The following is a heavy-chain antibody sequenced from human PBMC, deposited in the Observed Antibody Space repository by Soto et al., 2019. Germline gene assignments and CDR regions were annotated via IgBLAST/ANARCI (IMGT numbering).Heavy chain of an antibody. CDR2: INPSGGST. D-gene: IGHD3-22*01. CDR1: GYTFTSYY. V-gene: IGHV1-46*01. CDR3: ARDPTPIVVVITDFFTGDYFDY. Sequence: VASVKVSCKASGYTFTSYYMHWVRQAPGQGLEWMGIINPSGGSTSYAQKFQGRVTMTRDTSTSTVYMELSSLRSEGTAVYYCARDPTPIVVVITDFFTGDYFDYWG. J-gene: IGHJ4*01.